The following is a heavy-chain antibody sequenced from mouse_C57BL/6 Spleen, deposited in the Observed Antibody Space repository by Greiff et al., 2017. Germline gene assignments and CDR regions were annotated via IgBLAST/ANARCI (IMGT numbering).Heavy chain of an antibody. Sequence: DVMLVESGGGLVKPGGSLKLSCAASGFTFSDYGMHWVRQAPEKGLEWVAYISSGSSTIYYADTVKGRFTISRDNAKNTLFLQMTSLRSEDTAMYYCARDDYYGAMDYWGQGTSVTVSS. V-gene: IGHV5-17*01. CDR1: GFTFSDYG. CDR2: ISSGSSTI. J-gene: IGHJ4*01. D-gene: IGHD1-1*01. CDR3: ARDDYYGAMDY.